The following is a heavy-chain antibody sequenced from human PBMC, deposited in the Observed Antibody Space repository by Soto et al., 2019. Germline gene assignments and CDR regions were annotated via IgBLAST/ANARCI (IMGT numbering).Heavy chain of an antibody. J-gene: IGHJ6*02. D-gene: IGHD5-18*01. CDR3: ARDRIGAMDHYYYYGMDV. Sequence: PGGSLRLSCAASGFTVSSNYMSWVRQAPGKGLEWVSVIYSGGSTYYADSVKGRFTISRDNSKNTLYLQMNSLRAEDTAVHYCARDRIGAMDHYYYYGMDVWGQGTTVTVSS. V-gene: IGHV3-53*01. CDR2: IYSGGST. CDR1: GFTVSSNY.